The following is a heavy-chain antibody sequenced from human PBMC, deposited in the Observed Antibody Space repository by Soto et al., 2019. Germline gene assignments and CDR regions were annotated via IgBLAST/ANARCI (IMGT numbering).Heavy chain of an antibody. Sequence: EVQVVESGGGLVQPGGSLRLSCAASGFTVSSGHMSWVRQAPEKGLEWVSIIYTDGRTYYRDCVKGRFTMSRDNSKNTVYLQMTSVRAEDTAVYYCARDPLYGDHWGQGTLVTVSS. CDR3: ARDPLYGDH. D-gene: IGHD3-10*01. CDR2: IYTDGRT. J-gene: IGHJ4*02. CDR1: GFTVSSGH. V-gene: IGHV3-66*01.